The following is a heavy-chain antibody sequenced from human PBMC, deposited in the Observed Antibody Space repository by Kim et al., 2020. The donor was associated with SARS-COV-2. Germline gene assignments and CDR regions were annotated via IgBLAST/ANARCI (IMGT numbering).Heavy chain of an antibody. CDR1: GYTFSSVD. D-gene: IGHD3-10*01. V-gene: IGHV1-3*01. Sequence: ASVKVSCKASGYTFSSVDLYWLRQAPGQRLEWMGRINAGKGNTEYSQKFQGRVTISRDTSASTAYMERSSLTSEDTAMYYCARRSSASGPYDYWGQGTLVTVSS. CDR3: ARRSSASGPYDY. J-gene: IGHJ4*02. CDR2: INAGKGNT.